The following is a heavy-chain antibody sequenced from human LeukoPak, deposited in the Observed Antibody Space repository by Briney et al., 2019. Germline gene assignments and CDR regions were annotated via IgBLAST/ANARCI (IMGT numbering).Heavy chain of an antibody. CDR2: IYTSGST. Sequence: PSETLSLTCTVSGGSISSYYWSWIRQPAGKGLEWIGRIYTSGSTNYNPSLKSRVTMSVDTSKNQFSLKLSSVTAADTAVYYCARDLRKEQWLVLEYWGQGTLVTVS. CDR1: GGSISSYY. D-gene: IGHD6-19*01. J-gene: IGHJ4*02. V-gene: IGHV4-4*07. CDR3: ARDLRKEQWLVLEY.